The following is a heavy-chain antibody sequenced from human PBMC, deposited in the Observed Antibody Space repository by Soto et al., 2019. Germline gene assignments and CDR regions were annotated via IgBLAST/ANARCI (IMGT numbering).Heavy chain of an antibody. V-gene: IGHV5-10-1*01. Sequence: GESLKISCQGSGYSFTSYWISWVRQMPGKGLEWMGRIDPSDSYTNYSPSFQGHVTISADKSISTAYLQWSSLKASDTAMYYCARHHEVTTIYYYYGMDVWGQGTTVTVSS. CDR2: IDPSDSYT. CDR3: ARHHEVTTIYYYYGMDV. CDR1: GYSFTSYW. J-gene: IGHJ6*02. D-gene: IGHD4-4*01.